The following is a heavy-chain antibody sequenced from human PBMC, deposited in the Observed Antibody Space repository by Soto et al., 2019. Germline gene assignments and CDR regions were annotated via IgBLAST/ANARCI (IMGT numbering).Heavy chain of an antibody. V-gene: IGHV1-2*04. D-gene: IGHD3-9*01. Sequence: ASVKVSCTASGYTFTGYYMHWVRQAPGQGLEWMGWINPNSGGTNYAQKFQGWVTMTRDTSISTAYMELSRLRSDDTAVYYCARAGSILTGYQYYFDYWGQGTLVTVS. CDR3: ARAGSILTGYQYYFDY. CDR1: GYTFTGYY. CDR2: INPNSGGT. J-gene: IGHJ4*02.